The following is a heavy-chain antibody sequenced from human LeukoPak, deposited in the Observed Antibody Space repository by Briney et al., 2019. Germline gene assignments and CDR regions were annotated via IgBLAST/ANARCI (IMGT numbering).Heavy chain of an antibody. J-gene: IGHJ4*02. CDR2: ISYDGSSK. CDR3: AKEAGLAVAGPSETFDY. Sequence: GGSLRLSCAASGFTFSSYGMHWVRQAPGKGLEWVAGISYDGSSKTYADPLKGRFTISRDKSENTLYLQMNSLGAEDTAVYYCAKEAGLAVAGPSETFDYWGQGTLVTVSS. CDR1: GFTFSSYG. V-gene: IGHV3-30*18. D-gene: IGHD6-19*01.